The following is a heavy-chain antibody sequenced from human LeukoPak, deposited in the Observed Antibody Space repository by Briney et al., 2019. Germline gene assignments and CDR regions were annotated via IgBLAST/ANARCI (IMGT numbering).Heavy chain of an antibody. CDR1: GGTFSSYA. Sequence: SVKVSCKASGGTFSSYAISWVRQAPGQGLEWMGGIIPIFGTANYAQKFQGRVTITADESTSTAYMELSSLRSEDTAVYYCAAGNDWLSPLDYCGQGTLVTVSS. J-gene: IGHJ4*02. CDR3: AAGNDWLSPLDY. CDR2: IIPIFGTA. V-gene: IGHV1-69*01. D-gene: IGHD3-9*01.